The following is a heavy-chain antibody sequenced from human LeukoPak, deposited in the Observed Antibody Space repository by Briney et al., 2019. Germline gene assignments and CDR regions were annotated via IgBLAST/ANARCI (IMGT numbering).Heavy chain of an antibody. V-gene: IGHV3-48*03. CDR2: ISSSGSTI. CDR1: GFTFSSNG. Sequence: PGGSLRLSCVGSGFTFSSNGMSWVRQAPGKGLEWVSYISSSGSTIYYADSVKGRFTISRDNAKNSLYLQMNSLRAEDTAVYYCAELGITMIGGVWGKGTTVTISS. D-gene: IGHD3-10*02. J-gene: IGHJ6*04. CDR3: AELGITMIGGV.